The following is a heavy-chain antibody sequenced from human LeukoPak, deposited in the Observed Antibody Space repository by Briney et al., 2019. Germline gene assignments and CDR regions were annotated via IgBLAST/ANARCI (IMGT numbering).Heavy chain of an antibody. CDR3: ARHVNADYYYDSSGYLYYFDY. J-gene: IGHJ4*02. V-gene: IGHV4-39*01. CDR1: GGSISSSSYY. Sequence: SETLSLTCTVSGGSISSSSYYWGWIRQPPGKGLEWIGGIYYSGSTYYNPSLKSRVTISVDTSKNQFSLKLSSVTAADTAVYYCARHVNADYYYDSSGYLYYFDYWGQGTLVTVSS. D-gene: IGHD3-22*01. CDR2: IYYSGST.